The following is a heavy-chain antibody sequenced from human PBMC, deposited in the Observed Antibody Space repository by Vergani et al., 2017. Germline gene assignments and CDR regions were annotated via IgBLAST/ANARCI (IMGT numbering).Heavy chain of an antibody. J-gene: IGHJ4*02. V-gene: IGHV3-9*01. Sequence: EVQLVESGGGLVQPGRSLRLSCAASGFTFDDYAMHWVRQAPGKGLEWVSGISWNSGSIGYADSVKGRFTISRDNAKNSLYLQMNSLRAEDTAVYYCAKDGSGGSFDYWGQGTLVTVSS. CDR3: AKDGSGGSFDY. CDR2: ISWNSGSI. D-gene: IGHD2-15*01. CDR1: GFTFDDYA.